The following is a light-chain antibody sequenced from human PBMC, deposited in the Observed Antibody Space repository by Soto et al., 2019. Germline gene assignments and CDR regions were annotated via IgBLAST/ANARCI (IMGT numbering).Light chain of an antibody. CDR3: CSYGGSFYV. V-gene: IGLV2-11*01. Sequence: QSVLAQPHSVSGSPGQSVDISCSGNSNDVDGYNYVSWYQQHPGKATKLIIFDVNKRPSGVPDRFSGSKSGSTASLTISGLQAEDEADYYCCSYGGSFYVVGTGTKVTVL. J-gene: IGLJ1*01. CDR2: DVN. CDR1: SNDVDGYNY.